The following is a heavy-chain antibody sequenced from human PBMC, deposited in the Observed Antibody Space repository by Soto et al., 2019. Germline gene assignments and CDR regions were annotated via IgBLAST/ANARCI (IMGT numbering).Heavy chain of an antibody. CDR2: ISYDGSNK. Sequence: GGSLRLSCAASGFTFSSYAMHWVRQAPGKGLEWVAVISYDGSNKYYADSVKGRFTISRDNSKNTLYLQMNSLRAEDTAVYYCVVMGLFRDAENRISPSSNGDYYYGMDVWGQGTTVTVYS. V-gene: IGHV3-30-3*01. CDR3: VVMGLFRDAENRISPSSNGDYYYGMDV. J-gene: IGHJ6*02. CDR1: GFTFSSYA. D-gene: IGHD2-21*01.